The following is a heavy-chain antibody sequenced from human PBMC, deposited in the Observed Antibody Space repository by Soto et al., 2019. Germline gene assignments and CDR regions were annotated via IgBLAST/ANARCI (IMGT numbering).Heavy chain of an antibody. Sequence: SQTLLLTCVISGDSVSSNSAAWNWIRQSPSRGLEWLGRTYYRSKWYNDYAVSVKSRITINPDTSKNQFSLQLNSVTPEDTAVYYCARFISLVVVPSYTSYYYYGMDVWGQGATVTVSS. J-gene: IGHJ6*02. D-gene: IGHD2-2*01. CDR3: ARFISLVVVPSYTSYYYYGMDV. V-gene: IGHV6-1*01. CDR2: TYYRSKWYN. CDR1: GDSVSSNSAA.